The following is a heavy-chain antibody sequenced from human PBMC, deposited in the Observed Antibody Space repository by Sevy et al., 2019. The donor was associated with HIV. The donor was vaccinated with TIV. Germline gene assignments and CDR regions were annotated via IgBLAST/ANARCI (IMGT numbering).Heavy chain of an antibody. D-gene: IGHD2-15*01. Sequence: GGSLRLSCAASGFTFSSYSMNWVRQAPGKGLEWVSSISSSSSYISYADSVKGRFTISRDNAKNSLYLQMNSLRAEDTAVYYCARVCSGGSCYSGYFYYGMDVWGQGTTVTVSS. CDR2: ISSSSSYI. V-gene: IGHV3-21*01. J-gene: IGHJ6*02. CDR1: GFTFSSYS. CDR3: ARVCSGGSCYSGYFYYGMDV.